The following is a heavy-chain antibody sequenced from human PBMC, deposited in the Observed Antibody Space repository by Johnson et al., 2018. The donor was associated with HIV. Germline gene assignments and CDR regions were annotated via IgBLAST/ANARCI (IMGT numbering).Heavy chain of an antibody. J-gene: IGHJ3*02. CDR3: ARDTSTASGIYYGSFDI. CDR1: GFTFNDYY. V-gene: IGHV3-7*01. CDR2: IKQDGSER. D-gene: IGHD3-10*01. Sequence: VQLVESGGGLVKPGGSLRLSCAASGFTFNDYYMSWIRQAPGKGLEWVANIKQDGSERHYVDSVKGRFTVSRDNAKNSLYLQGNSLRGEDTAVYYCARDTSTASGIYYGSFDIWGEGTVVTVSS.